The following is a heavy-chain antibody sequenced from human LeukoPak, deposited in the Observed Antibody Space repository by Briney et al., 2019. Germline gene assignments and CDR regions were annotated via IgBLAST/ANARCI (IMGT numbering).Heavy chain of an antibody. J-gene: IGHJ3*02. CDR3: ATNTMFRGIHAFDI. V-gene: IGHV5-51*01. D-gene: IGHD3-10*01. CDR2: IYPGDSDT. Sequence: GASLKISCKGSGYSFTSYWIGWVRQMPGKGLEWMGIIYPGDSDTRYSPSFQGQVTISADKSISTAYLQWSSLKASDSAVYYCATNTMFRGIHAFDIWGQGTMVTVSS. CDR1: GYSFTSYW.